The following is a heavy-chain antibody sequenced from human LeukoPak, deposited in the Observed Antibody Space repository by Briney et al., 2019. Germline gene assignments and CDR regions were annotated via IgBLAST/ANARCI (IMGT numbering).Heavy chain of an antibody. V-gene: IGHV4-4*07. CDR1: GGSISSYY. CDR3: ARWNRDGYNGYYFDY. D-gene: IGHD5-24*01. Sequence: SETLSLTCTVSGGSISSYYWSWIRQPAGKGLEWIWRIYTSGSTNYNPSLKSRVTISVDTSKNQFSLKLSSVTAADTAVYYCARWNRDGYNGYYFDYWGQGTLVTVSS. J-gene: IGHJ4*02. CDR2: IYTSGST.